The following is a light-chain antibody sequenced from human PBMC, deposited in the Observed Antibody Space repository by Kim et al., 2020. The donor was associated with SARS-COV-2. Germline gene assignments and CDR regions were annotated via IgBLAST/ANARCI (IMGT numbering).Light chain of an antibody. J-gene: IGLJ2*01. Sequence: HSATITSSGITPNIGRNTVSWNQQLPAPPPNLLIYTNNQRPSGVPDRYSGSKSGTSASLAISGLQSEDEADYYCAAWDDSLNGVVFGGGTQLTVL. CDR2: TNN. V-gene: IGLV1-44*01. CDR1: TPNIGRNT. CDR3: AAWDDSLNGVV.